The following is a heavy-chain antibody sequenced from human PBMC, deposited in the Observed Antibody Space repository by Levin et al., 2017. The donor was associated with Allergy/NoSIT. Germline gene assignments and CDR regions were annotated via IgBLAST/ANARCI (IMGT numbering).Heavy chain of an antibody. J-gene: IGHJ4*02. V-gene: IGHV4-31*03. CDR1: GGSIRTGGYY. Sequence: SQTLSLTCTVSGGSIRTGGYYWNWIRQHPGKGLEWIGYIYYSGSTYYNPSLKSRVTISVDTSKNQFSLKLSSVTAADTAVYYCARGDTAMVTPADYWGQGTLVTVSS. CDR3: ARGDTAMVTPADY. CDR2: IYYSGST. D-gene: IGHD5-18*01.